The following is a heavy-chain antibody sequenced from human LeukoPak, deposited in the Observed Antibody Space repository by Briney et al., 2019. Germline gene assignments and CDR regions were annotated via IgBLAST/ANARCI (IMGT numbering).Heavy chain of an antibody. D-gene: IGHD6-13*01. CDR3: ATGYSSSWYGVYYFDY. J-gene: IGHJ4*02. V-gene: IGHV3-53*01. Sequence: GGSVRLSCAASGFTVSSNYMRWVPQAPGKGLEWVSVIYSGGSTYYADSVKGRFTISRDNSKNTLYLQMNSLRAEDTAVYYCATGYSSSWYGVYYFDYWGQGTLVTVSS. CDR1: GFTVSSNY. CDR2: IYSGGST.